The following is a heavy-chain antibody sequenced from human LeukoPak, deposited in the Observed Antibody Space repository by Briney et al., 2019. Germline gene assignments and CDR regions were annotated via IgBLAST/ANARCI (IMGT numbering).Heavy chain of an antibody. CDR2: IKQDGSVK. D-gene: IGHD2-15*01. CDR1: GFTFSTYW. CDR3: ARESVGYCSGGSCYGLDP. J-gene: IGHJ5*02. V-gene: IGHV3-7*01. Sequence: PGGSLRLSCAASGFTFSTYWMSWVRQAPGKGLEWVANIKQDGSVKYYVDSVKGRFTISRDNAKNSLYLQMNSLRAEDTAVYYCARESVGYCSGGSCYGLDPWGQGTLVTVSS.